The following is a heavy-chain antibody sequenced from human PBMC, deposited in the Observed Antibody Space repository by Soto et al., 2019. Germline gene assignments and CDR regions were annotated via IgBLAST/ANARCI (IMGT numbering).Heavy chain of an antibody. CDR3: GRGRSGQIVVFY. V-gene: IGHV1-2*02. CDR1: GYTFTGHY. D-gene: IGHD5-12*01. Sequence: GASVKVSFKASGYTFTGHYIHWVRQAPEQGPEWMGEIGPESGATRYAQKFQGRVTMTRDMSITTVYMELNNLSPDDTAVYYCGRGRSGQIVVFYWGQGTTVTVSS. CDR2: IGPESGAT. J-gene: IGHJ6*02.